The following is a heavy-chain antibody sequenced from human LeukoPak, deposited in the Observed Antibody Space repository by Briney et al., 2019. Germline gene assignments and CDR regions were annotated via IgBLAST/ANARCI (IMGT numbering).Heavy chain of an antibody. D-gene: IGHD6-19*01. CDR1: GGSISSSSYY. V-gene: IGHV4-39*01. J-gene: IGHJ5*02. Sequence: SETLSLTCTVSGGSISSSSYYWGWIRQPPGKGLEWIGSIYYSGSTNYNPSLKSRVTISVDTSKNQFSLKLSSVTAADTAVYYCARHFRIAVAGNPPTQSNPLQTRNGTIKNWFDPWGQGTLVTVSS. CDR3: ARHFRIAVAGNPPTQSNPLQTRNGTIKNWFDP. CDR2: IYYSGST.